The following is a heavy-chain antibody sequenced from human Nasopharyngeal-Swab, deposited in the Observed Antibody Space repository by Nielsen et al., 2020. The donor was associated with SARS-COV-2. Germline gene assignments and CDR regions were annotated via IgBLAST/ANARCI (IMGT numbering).Heavy chain of an antibody. CDR3: ARDIGAAALAPWRGYYGMDV. CDR1: GGSVSSGSYY. J-gene: IGHJ6*02. D-gene: IGHD3-10*01. V-gene: IGHV4-61*01. CDR2: MYYSGSI. Sequence: SETLSLTCTVSGGSVSSGSYYWGWIRQPPGKGLEWIGYMYYSGSINYNPSLKSRVTISVDTSKNQFSLKLSYVTAADTAVYYCARDIGAAALAPWRGYYGMDVWGQGTTVTVSS.